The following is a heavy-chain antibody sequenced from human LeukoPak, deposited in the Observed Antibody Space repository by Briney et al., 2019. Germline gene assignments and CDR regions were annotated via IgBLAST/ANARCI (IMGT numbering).Heavy chain of an antibody. J-gene: IGHJ6*02. V-gene: IGHV3-21*01. Sequence: PGGSLRLSCAASGFTFSSYSMNWVRQAPGKGLEWVSSISSSSSYIYYADSVKGRFTISRDNAKNSLYLQMNSLRAEDTAAYYCARGGTVTSTLYYYGMDVWGQGTTVTVSS. CDR1: GFTFSSYS. D-gene: IGHD4-17*01. CDR3: ARGGTVTSTLYYYGMDV. CDR2: ISSSSSYI.